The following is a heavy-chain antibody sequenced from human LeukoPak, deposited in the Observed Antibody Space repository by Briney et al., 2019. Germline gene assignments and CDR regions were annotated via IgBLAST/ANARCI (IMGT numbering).Heavy chain of an antibody. CDR2: ISGSGSPT. J-gene: IGHJ4*02. CDR1: GFTFTNYA. Sequence: PGGSLRLSCAASGFTFTNYAMSWVRQAPGKGLEWVSFISGSGSPTYYADSVKGRFTISRDNSKNTLYLQLNSLRSEDTAVYYCAKEGSYGDFDYWDQGTLVTVSS. CDR3: AKEGSYGDFDY. V-gene: IGHV3-23*01. D-gene: IGHD4-17*01.